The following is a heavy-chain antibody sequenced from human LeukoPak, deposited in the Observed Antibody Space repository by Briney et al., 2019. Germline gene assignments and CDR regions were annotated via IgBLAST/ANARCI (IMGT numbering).Heavy chain of an antibody. CDR2: IYYSGST. D-gene: IGHD6-19*01. CDR3: ARVAVAATRVFDY. V-gene: IGHV4-39*07. CDR1: GGSISSSSYY. J-gene: IGHJ4*02. Sequence: PSETLSLTCTVSGGSISSSSYYWGWIRQPPGKGLEWIGSIYYSGSTYYNPSLKSRVTISVDTSKNQFSLKLSSVTAADTAVYYCARVAVAATRVFDYWGQGTLVTVSS.